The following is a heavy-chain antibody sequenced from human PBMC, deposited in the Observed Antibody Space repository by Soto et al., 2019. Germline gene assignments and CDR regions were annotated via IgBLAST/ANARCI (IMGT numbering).Heavy chain of an antibody. CDR2: VYYSGST. CDR1: GDSVSSGTYF. Sequence: SETLSLTCTVSGDSVSSGTYFWSWIRQPPGKGLEWIGYVYYSGSTYYNPSLKSRVTISVDTSKNQFSLKLSSVTAADTAVYYCARDKRITIFGVVIEGDPTDYYGMDVWGQGTTVTVSS. J-gene: IGHJ6*02. CDR3: ARDKRITIFGVVIEGDPTDYYGMDV. V-gene: IGHV4-61*01. D-gene: IGHD3-3*01.